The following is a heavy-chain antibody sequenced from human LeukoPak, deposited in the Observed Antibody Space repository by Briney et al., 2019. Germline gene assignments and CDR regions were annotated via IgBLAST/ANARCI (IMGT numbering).Heavy chain of an antibody. V-gene: IGHV1-18*01. CDR3: ARKKGANGVVTFGY. D-gene: IGHD3-16*01. J-gene: IGHJ4*02. Sequence: ASVKVSCKASGYTFTSYGISWVRQAPGQGLEWMGWISAYNGNTNYAQKLQGRVTMTTDTSTSTAYMELRGLRSDDTAVYYCARKKGANGVVTFGYRGQGTLVTVSS. CDR1: GYTFTSYG. CDR2: ISAYNGNT.